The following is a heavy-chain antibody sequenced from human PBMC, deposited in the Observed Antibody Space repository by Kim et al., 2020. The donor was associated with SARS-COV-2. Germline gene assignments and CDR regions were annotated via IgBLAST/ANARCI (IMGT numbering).Heavy chain of an antibody. D-gene: IGHD3-10*01. CDR2: IKQDGSEK. Sequence: GGSLRLSCAASGFTFSSYWMSWVRQAPGKGLEWVANIKQDGSEKYYVDSVKGRFTISRDNAKNTLYMQRNSLRAEDTAVYYCARDLEEYDYGSGGGRYYFYGMDVWGQGTTVTVSS. CDR3: ARDLEEYDYGSGGGRYYFYGMDV. CDR1: GFTFSSYW. J-gene: IGHJ6*02. V-gene: IGHV3-7*01.